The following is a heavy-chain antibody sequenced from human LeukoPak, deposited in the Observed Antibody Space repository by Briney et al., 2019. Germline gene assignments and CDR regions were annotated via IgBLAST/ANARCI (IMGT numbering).Heavy chain of an antibody. CDR2: IFPSSGEI. CDR1: GFTFSTFA. D-gene: IGHD2-8*02. J-gene: IGHJ4*02. Sequence: GGSLRLSCAASGFTFSTFAMIWVRQPPGKGLEWVSSIFPSSGEIHYADSVRGRFTISRDNSKSTLSLQMNSLRAEDTAIYYCATYRQVLLPFESWGQGTLVTVSS. V-gene: IGHV3-23*01. CDR3: ATYRQVLLPFES.